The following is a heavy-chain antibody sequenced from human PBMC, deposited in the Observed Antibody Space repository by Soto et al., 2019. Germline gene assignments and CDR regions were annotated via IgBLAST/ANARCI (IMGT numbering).Heavy chain of an antibody. V-gene: IGHV3-23*01. J-gene: IGHJ4*02. D-gene: IGHD6-6*01. CDR3: AKDYSSSSIWRPYFDY. Sequence: EVQLLESGGGLVQPGWSLRLSCAASGFTFSNYAMSWVRQAPGKGLEWVSGISGSGDRTYYADSVKGRFTISRDNSKNTLYLQVNSLRTEDTALYYCAKDYSSSSIWRPYFDYWGQGALVTVSS. CDR2: ISGSGDRT. CDR1: GFTFSNYA.